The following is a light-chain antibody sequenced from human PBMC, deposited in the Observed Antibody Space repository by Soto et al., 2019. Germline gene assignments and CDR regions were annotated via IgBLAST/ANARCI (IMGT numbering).Light chain of an antibody. V-gene: IGKV1-12*01. CDR3: QQANSFPLT. CDR1: QGISSW. CDR2: AAS. J-gene: IGKJ4*01. Sequence: DLRMTQSPSSVSASLGDRVTLTCGASQGISSWLAWYQQKKGKAPKLLIYAASSLQSGVPSRFSGSGYGTDFTLTISSLQTEDFATYYCQQANSFPLTFGGGTKVDIK.